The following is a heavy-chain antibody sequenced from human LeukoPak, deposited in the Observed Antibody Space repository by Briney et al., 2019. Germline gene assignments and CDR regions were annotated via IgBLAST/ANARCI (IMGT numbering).Heavy chain of an antibody. Sequence: PSETLSLTCTVSGGSISSSSYYWGWIRQPPGKGLEWIGSIYYSGSTYYNPSLKSRVTISVDTSKNQFSLKLSSVTAADTAVYYCARRGGFWVGATQTTARYYYYMDVWGKGTTVTVSS. J-gene: IGHJ6*03. V-gene: IGHV4-39*07. CDR2: IYYSGST. CDR1: GGSISSSSYY. D-gene: IGHD1-26*01. CDR3: ARRGGFWVGATQTTARYYYYMDV.